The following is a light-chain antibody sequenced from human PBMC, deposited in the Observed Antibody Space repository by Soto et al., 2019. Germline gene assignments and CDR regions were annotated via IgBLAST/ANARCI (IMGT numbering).Light chain of an antibody. CDR2: DAS. CDR1: QSVSSY. CDR3: QQCNVWPPIT. Sequence: EIVFTQSPATLSLSPGQRATLSCRASQSVSSYLAWYQQKPGQAPRLLIYDASNRATGIPARFSGSGSGTDFTLTISSLEPEDFAVYYCQQCNVWPPITFGQGTRLEI. J-gene: IGKJ5*01. V-gene: IGKV3-11*01.